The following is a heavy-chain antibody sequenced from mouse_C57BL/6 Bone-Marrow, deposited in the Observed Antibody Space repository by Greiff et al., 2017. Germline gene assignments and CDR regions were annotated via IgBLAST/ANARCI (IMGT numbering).Heavy chain of an antibody. CDR1: GYTFNSYW. D-gene: IGHD2-1*01. CDR3: AREDGNYAWFAY. CDR2: IDPSDSYT. V-gene: IGHV1-69*01. Sequence: QVQLQQPGAELVMPGASVKLSCKASGYTFNSYWMHWVKQRPGQGLEWIGEIDPSDSYTNYNQKFKGKSTLTVDKSSSTAYMQLSSLTSEDSAVYDCAREDGNYAWFAYWGQGTLVTVSA. J-gene: IGHJ3*01.